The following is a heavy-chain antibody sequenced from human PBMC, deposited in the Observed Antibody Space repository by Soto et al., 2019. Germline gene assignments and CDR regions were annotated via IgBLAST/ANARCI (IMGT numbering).Heavy chain of an antibody. J-gene: IGHJ4*02. Sequence: SLRLSCAASGFTFSSYGMHWVRQAPGKGLEWVAVISYDGSNKYYADSVKGRFTISRDNSKNTLYLQMNSLRAEDTAVYYCAKYLFYSNSGFAYWGQGTLVTVSS. CDR3: AKYLFYSNSGFAY. V-gene: IGHV3-30*18. CDR1: GFTFSSYG. D-gene: IGHD4-4*01. CDR2: ISYDGSNK.